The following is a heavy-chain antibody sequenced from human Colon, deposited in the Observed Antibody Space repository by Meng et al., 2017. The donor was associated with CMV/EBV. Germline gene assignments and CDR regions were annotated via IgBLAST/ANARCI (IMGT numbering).Heavy chain of an antibody. D-gene: IGHD2-2*01. V-gene: IGHV4-59*01. CDR2: IYYSGST. CDR1: GGSISSYY. CDR3: ARGQGYCPSANCLKYYFDF. J-gene: IGHJ4*02. Sequence: SETLSLTCTVSGGSISSYYWSWIRQPPGKGLEWVGYIYYSGSTNYNPSLKSRVTMSADASRNQFSLRLNSVTAADTAVYYCARGQGYCPSANCLKYYFDFWGQGALVTVSS.